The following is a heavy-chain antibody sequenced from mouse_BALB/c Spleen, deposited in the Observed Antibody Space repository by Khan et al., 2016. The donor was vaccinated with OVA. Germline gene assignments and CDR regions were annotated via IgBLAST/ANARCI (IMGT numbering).Heavy chain of an antibody. CDR3: ARTARIKY. CDR2: ISYSGST. Sequence: VQLKASGPGLVKPSQSLSLTCTVTGYSITSGYGWNWIRQFPGNKLEWMGYISYSGSTNYNPSLKSRISITRDTSKNQFFLQLNSVTTEDTATYYFARTARIKYWGQGTTLTVSS. V-gene: IGHV3-2*02. CDR1: GYSITSGYG. D-gene: IGHD1-2*01. J-gene: IGHJ2*01.